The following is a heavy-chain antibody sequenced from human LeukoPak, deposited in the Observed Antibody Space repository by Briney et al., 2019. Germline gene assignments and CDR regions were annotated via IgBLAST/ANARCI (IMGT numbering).Heavy chain of an antibody. D-gene: IGHD3-22*01. CDR2: INPNSGGT. CDR3: ARVGYYESSGYYEY. Sequence: VASVKVSCKASGYTFTGYYMHWVRQAPGQGLEWKGRINPNSGGTNYAQKFQGRVTMTRDTSISTVYMELSRLRSDDTAVYYCARVGYYESSGYYEYWGQGTLVTVSS. J-gene: IGHJ4*02. CDR1: GYTFTGYY. V-gene: IGHV1-2*06.